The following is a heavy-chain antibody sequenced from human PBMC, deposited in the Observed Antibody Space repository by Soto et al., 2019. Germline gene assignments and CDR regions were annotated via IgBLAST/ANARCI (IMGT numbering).Heavy chain of an antibody. J-gene: IGHJ4*01. Sequence: ASVKVSCKASGYTFTINGISWVRQAPGQGLEWTGWISAYNGNTNYAQNFQDRVTMTTDTSTSTAYMELRSLRSDDTAVYFCARDQQQWLALDYWGQGPLVTVSS. CDR2: ISAYNGNT. D-gene: IGHD6-19*01. CDR3: ARDQQQWLALDY. V-gene: IGHV1-18*01. CDR1: GYTFTING.